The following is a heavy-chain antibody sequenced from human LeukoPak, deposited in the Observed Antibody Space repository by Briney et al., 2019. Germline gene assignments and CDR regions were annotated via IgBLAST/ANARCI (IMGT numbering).Heavy chain of an antibody. CDR2: INPNSGGT. Sequence: ASVKVSCKASGYTFTGYYMHWVRQAPGQGLEWMGWINPNSGGTNYAQKFQGRVTMTTDTSTSTAYMELRSLRSDDTAVYYCARPRGSFGYCSSTSCYRGYFQHWGQGTLVTVSS. V-gene: IGHV1-2*02. J-gene: IGHJ1*01. CDR3: ARPRGSFGYCSSTSCYRGYFQH. CDR1: GYTFTGYY. D-gene: IGHD2-2*02.